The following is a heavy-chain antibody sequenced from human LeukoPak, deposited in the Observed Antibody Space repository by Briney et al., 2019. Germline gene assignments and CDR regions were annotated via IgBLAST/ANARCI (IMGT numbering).Heavy chain of an antibody. CDR2: ITSNGGNT. D-gene: IGHD6-13*01. CDR3: VTVGTPGYSSSWYKF. V-gene: IGHV3-64D*09. J-gene: IGHJ4*02. CDR1: GFTFSSYG. Sequence: PGGSLRLSCAASGFTFSSYGMHWVRQAPGKGLDYVSAITSNGGNTYYADSVKGRFTVSRDNSKNTLFLHMSSLRADDTAVYYCVTVGTPGYSSSWYKFWGQGTLVTVSS.